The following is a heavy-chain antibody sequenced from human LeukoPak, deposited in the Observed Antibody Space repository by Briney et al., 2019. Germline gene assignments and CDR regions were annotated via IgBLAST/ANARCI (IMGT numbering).Heavy chain of an antibody. CDR1: GFTFGDYA. V-gene: IGHV3-30-3*01. D-gene: IGHD1-14*01. Sequence: GGSLRLSCAASGFTFGDYAMHWVRQAAGRAPEWVAVIAHDGDTKYHADSVKGRFTISRDNSRNMLYLQMSSLRVDDTAMYYCARDPIKGAPDYFDYWGQGTLVTVSS. CDR3: ARDPIKGAPDYFDY. CDR2: IAHDGDTK. J-gene: IGHJ4*02.